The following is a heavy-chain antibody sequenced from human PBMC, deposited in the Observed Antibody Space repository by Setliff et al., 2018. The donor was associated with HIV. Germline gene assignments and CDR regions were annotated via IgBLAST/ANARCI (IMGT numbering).Heavy chain of an antibody. V-gene: IGHV4-59*01. Sequence: TLSLTCTVSGGSLRMYQWSWVRQSPGKGLVWIGYFYYSGSTTYNPSLRSRVTISADTSNNQFSLRVNSVTPADTAVYYCARDGERYNFDIWGQGTTVTVSS. D-gene: IGHD2-21*01. CDR2: FYYSGST. J-gene: IGHJ3*02. CDR1: GGSLRMYQ. CDR3: ARDGERYNFDI.